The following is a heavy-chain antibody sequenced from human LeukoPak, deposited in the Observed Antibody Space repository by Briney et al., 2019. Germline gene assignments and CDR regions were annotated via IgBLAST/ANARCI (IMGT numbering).Heavy chain of an antibody. V-gene: IGHV3-30*03. Sequence: GGSLRLSCAASGFTFSSYGMHWVRQAPGKGLEWVAVISYDGSNKYYADSVKGRFTISRDNSKNTLYLQMNSLRAEDTAVYYCAQLVVVDYWGQGTLVTVSS. CDR1: GFTFSSYG. CDR2: ISYDGSNK. D-gene: IGHD2-21*01. J-gene: IGHJ4*02. CDR3: AQLVVVDY.